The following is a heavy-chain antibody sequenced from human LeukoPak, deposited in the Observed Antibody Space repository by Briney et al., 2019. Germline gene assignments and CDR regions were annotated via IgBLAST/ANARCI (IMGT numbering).Heavy chain of an antibody. V-gene: IGHV4-4*07. CDR1: GGSISIYY. D-gene: IGHD6-13*01. J-gene: IGHJ6*02. CDR2: IYTSGST. Sequence: SETLSLTCTVSGGSISIYYCSWIRQPAGKGLEWIGRIYTSGSTNYNPSLKSRVTISVDTSKNQFSLKLSSVTAADTAVYYCAGIAAAGEPSYYYYGMDVWGQGTTVTVSS. CDR3: AGIAAAGEPSYYYYGMDV.